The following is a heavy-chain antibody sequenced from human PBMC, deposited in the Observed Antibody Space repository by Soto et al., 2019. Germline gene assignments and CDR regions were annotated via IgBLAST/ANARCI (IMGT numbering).Heavy chain of an antibody. D-gene: IGHD6-19*01. CDR1: GYTFTSYG. CDR3: ARGKSGYGSGWLVY. J-gene: IGHJ4*02. CDR2: ISAYNGNT. Sequence: GASVKVSCKASGYTFTSYGISWVRQAPGQGLEWMGWISAYNGNTNYAQKLQGRVTMTTDTSTSTAYMELRSLRSDDTAVYYCARGKSGYGSGWLVYWGQGTLVTVPS. V-gene: IGHV1-18*01.